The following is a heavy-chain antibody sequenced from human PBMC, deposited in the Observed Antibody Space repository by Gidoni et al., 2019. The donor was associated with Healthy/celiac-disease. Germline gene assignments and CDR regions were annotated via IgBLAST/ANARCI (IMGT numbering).Heavy chain of an antibody. CDR1: GFTFSSYW. CDR2: IKQDGSEK. J-gene: IGHJ6*02. Sequence: EVQLVESGGGLVQPGGSLSLSCAASGFTFSSYWMSWVRQAPGKGLGWVANIKQDGSEKYYVDSVKGRFTISRDNAKNSLYLQMNSLRAEDTAVYYCAREECGSTSCYADYYYGMDVWGQGTTVTVSS. V-gene: IGHV3-7*01. CDR3: AREECGSTSCYADYYYGMDV. D-gene: IGHD2-2*01.